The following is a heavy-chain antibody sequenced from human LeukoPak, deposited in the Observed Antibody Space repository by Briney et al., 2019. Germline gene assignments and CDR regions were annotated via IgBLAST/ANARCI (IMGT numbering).Heavy chain of an antibody. V-gene: IGHV4-31*03. CDR2: IYYSGST. CDR3: ARDRPSSWRENWFDP. J-gene: IGHJ5*02. CDR1: GGSISSGGYY. D-gene: IGHD2-2*01. Sequence: SETLSLTCTVSGGSISSGGYYWSWIRQHPGKGLEWIGYIYYSGSTYYNPSLKSRVTISVDTSKNQFSLKLSSVTAADTAVYYCARDRPSSWRENWFDPWGQEALVTVSS.